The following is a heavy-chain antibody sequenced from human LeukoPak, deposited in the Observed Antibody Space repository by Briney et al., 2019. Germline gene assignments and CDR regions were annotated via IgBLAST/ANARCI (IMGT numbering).Heavy chain of an antibody. CDR1: GGSIGRYF. CDR3: ARGDGSGWSGGRNFPH. J-gene: IGHJ1*01. D-gene: IGHD6-19*01. V-gene: IGHV4-59*01. Sequence: PSETLSLTCNVSGGSIGRYFWSWXRQPPGKTLEWIGYIYYGATTTYNPSFKSRVTISVDTPKNQVSLKLKSVTAADTAFYYCARGDGSGWSGGRNFPHWGQGTLVTVSS. CDR2: IYYGATT.